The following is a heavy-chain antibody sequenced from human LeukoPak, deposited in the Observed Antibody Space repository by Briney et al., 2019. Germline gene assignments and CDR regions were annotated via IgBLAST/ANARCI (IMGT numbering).Heavy chain of an antibody. CDR3: ARSSSGWHSDF. CDR1: GFTFSTYN. Sequence: PGGSLRLSCAASGFTFSTYNMNWVRQAPGKGLVWVSRINTDGSSTSHADSVKGRFTISRDNAKNTLYLQMSSLRAEDTALYYCARSSSGWHSDFWGQGTLVTVSP. D-gene: IGHD6-19*01. CDR2: INTDGSST. V-gene: IGHV3-74*01. J-gene: IGHJ4*02.